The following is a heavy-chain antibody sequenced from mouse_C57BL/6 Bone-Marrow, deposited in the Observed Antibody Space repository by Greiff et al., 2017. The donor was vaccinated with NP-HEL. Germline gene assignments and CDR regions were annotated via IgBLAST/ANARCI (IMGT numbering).Heavy chain of an antibody. D-gene: IGHD2-3*01. V-gene: IGHV1-9*01. CDR1: GYTFTGYW. CDR3: ARFTWLLPFDY. J-gene: IGHJ2*01. CDR2: ILPGSGST. Sequence: QVQLQQSGAELMKPGASVKLSCKASGYTFTGYWIEWVKQRPGHGLEWIGEILPGSGSTNYNEKFKGKATFTADTSSNTAYMQLSSLTTEDSAIDYCARFTWLLPFDYWGQGTTLTVSS.